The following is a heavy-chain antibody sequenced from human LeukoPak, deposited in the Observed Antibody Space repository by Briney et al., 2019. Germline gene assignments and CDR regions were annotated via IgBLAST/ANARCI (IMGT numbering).Heavy chain of an antibody. Sequence: SQTLSLTCTVSGGSISSGSYYWSWIRQPAGKGLEWIGRIYTSGSTNYNPSLKSRVTISVDTSKNQFSLKLSSVTAADTAVYYCARGTSYDYVWGSYRCPFDYWGQGTLVTVSS. CDR1: GGSISSGSYY. CDR2: IYTSGST. D-gene: IGHD3-16*02. V-gene: IGHV4-61*02. CDR3: ARGTSYDYVWGSYRCPFDY. J-gene: IGHJ4*02.